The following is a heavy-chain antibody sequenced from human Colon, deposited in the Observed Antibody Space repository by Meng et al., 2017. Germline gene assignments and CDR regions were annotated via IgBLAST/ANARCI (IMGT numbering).Heavy chain of an antibody. CDR1: GYSYG. D-gene: IGHD6-25*01. Sequence: VQLVHAEAGVKNPGAAVKVSCKVSGYSYGISWVRQAPGQGLEWMGWVNYYNGDTDYPQKFQGRLTMTTDTSASTAYMELRSLTSDDTAVYYCAKADVLAASHPWGQGTLVTVSS. CDR3: AKADVLAASHP. CDR2: VNYYNGDT. J-gene: IGHJ5*02. V-gene: IGHV1-18*01.